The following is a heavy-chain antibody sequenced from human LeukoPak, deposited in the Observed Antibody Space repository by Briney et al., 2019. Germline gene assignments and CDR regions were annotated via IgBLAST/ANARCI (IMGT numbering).Heavy chain of an antibody. J-gene: IGHJ4*02. V-gene: IGHV3-23*01. D-gene: IGHD4-23*01. Sequence: GGSLRLSCAASGFTFSSYAMSWVRQAPGKGLEWVSAISGSGGSTYYADSVKGRFTISRDNSKNTLYLQMNSLRDEDTAVYYCARHDYGGNSGDYWGQGTLVTVSS. CDR3: ARHDYGGNSGDY. CDR2: ISGSGGST. CDR1: GFTFSSYA.